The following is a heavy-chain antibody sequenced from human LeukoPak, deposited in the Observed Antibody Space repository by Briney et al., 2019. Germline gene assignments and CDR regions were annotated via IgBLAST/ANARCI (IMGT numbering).Heavy chain of an antibody. J-gene: IGHJ3*02. D-gene: IGHD3-9*01. Sequence: GSLRLSCAVSGFTFGNYDMTWVRQAPGKGLEWIGEINHSGSTNYNPSLKSRVTISVDTSKNQFSLKLSSVTAADTAVYYCAGDILTGHLGAFDIWGQGTMVTVSS. CDR1: GFTFGNYD. V-gene: IGHV4-34*01. CDR2: INHSGST. CDR3: AGDILTGHLGAFDI.